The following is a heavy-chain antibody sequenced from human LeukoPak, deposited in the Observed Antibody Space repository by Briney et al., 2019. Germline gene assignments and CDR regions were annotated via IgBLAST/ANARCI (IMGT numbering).Heavy chain of an antibody. Sequence: SETLSLTRTVSGGSISSGGYYWSWIRQHPGKGLEWIGYIYYSGSTYYNPSLKSRVTISVDTSKNQFSLKLSSVTAADTAVYYCARGATSLLSGWGQGTLVTVSS. D-gene: IGHD2-15*01. V-gene: IGHV4-31*03. CDR2: IYYSGST. CDR3: ARGATSLLSG. J-gene: IGHJ4*02. CDR1: GGSISSGGYY.